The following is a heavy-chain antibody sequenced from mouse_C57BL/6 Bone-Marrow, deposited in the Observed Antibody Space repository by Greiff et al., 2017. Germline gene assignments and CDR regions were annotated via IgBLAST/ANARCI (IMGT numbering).Heavy chain of an antibody. CDR3: ARAVVAKDYFDY. V-gene: IGHV6-3*01. CDR2: IRLKSDNYAT. Sequence: EVKLVESGGGLVQPGGSMKLSCVASGFTFSNYWMNWVRQSPEKGLEWVAQIRLKSDNYATHYAESVKGRFTISRDDSKSSVYLQMNHLRAEDTGIYYCARAVVAKDYFDYWGQGTTLTVSS. J-gene: IGHJ2*01. D-gene: IGHD1-1*01. CDR1: GFTFSNYW.